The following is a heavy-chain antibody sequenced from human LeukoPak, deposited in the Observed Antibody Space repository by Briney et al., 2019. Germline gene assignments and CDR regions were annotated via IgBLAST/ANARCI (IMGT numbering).Heavy chain of an antibody. CDR1: RFNVNNYW. J-gene: IGHJ4*02. Sequence: GGSLRLSCAASRFNVNNYWMHWVRQAPGKGLVWVSRINEDGRVTSYAGSVRGRFTISRDSVENTLHLQMNSLRAEDTAVYYCVKDFGGNSDYWGQGTLVTVSS. V-gene: IGHV3-74*01. CDR3: VKDFGGNSDY. D-gene: IGHD4-23*01. CDR2: INEDGRVT.